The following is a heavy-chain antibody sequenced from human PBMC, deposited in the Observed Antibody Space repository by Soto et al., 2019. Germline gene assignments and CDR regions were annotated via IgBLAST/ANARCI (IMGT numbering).Heavy chain of an antibody. V-gene: IGHV3-23*01. CDR2: ISGSGGST. CDR3: AKDRLGSSDNFDY. CDR1: GFTFSSYA. J-gene: IGHJ4*02. Sequence: GVSLRLSCAASGFTFSSYAMSWVRQAPGKGLEWVSAISGSGGSTYYADSVKGRFTISRDNSKNTLYLQMNSLRAEDTAVYYCAKDRLGSSDNFDYWGQGTLVTVSS. D-gene: IGHD6-6*01.